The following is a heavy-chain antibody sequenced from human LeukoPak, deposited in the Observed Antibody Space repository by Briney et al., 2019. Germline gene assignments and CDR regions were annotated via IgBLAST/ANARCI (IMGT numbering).Heavy chain of an antibody. CDR3: ARAGYDFWSGYSFYFDY. CDR1: GFTFSTYL. Sequence: GGSLRLSCAASGFTFSTYLMSWVRQAPGKGLEWVANIKQDGSEKYYVDSVKGRFTISRDNAKNSLYLQMNSLRAEDTAVYYCARAGYDFWSGYSFYFDYWGQGTLVTVSS. CDR2: IKQDGSEK. V-gene: IGHV3-7*01. J-gene: IGHJ4*02. D-gene: IGHD3-3*01.